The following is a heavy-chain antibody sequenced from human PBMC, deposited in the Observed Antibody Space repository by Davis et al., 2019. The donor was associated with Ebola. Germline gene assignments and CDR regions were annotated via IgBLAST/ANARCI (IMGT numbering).Heavy chain of an antibody. J-gene: IGHJ5*02. V-gene: IGHV1-69*04. D-gene: IGHD6-13*01. Sequence: SVKVSCKASGGTFSSYAISWVRQAPGQGLEWMGRIIPILGIANYAQKFQGRVTITADKSTSTAYMELSSLRSEDTAVYYCARDPYSSSWYEDGDYNWFDPWGQGTLVTVSS. CDR1: GGTFSSYA. CDR2: IIPILGIA. CDR3: ARDPYSSSWYEDGDYNWFDP.